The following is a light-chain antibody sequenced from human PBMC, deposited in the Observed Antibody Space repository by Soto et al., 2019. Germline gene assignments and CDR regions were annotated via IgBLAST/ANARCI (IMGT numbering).Light chain of an antibody. CDR3: SSYAGSNNLV. Sequence: SALTQPPSASGSPGQSVTISCTGTSSDIGGYDYVSWYQQHPGKAPKLIIYEVSKRPSGVPDRFSGSKSGNTASLTVSGLQAEDEADYYCSSYAGSNNLVFAGGTKVTVL. J-gene: IGLJ3*02. CDR1: SSDIGGYDY. V-gene: IGLV2-8*01. CDR2: EVS.